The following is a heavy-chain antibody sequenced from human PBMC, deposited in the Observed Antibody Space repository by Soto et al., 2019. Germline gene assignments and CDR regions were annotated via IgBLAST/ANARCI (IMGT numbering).Heavy chain of an antibody. D-gene: IGHD4-17*01. CDR1: GGSISRYY. Sequence: QVRLQESGPGLVKPSETLSLTCTVSGGSISRYYWSWIRQSPGKGLEWIGYIYYSGSTNYNPSLKSQVTISVDTSKNQFSLKLSSVTAADTAVYYCVRGFYGDYHGFDMWGQGTMVTVSS. CDR2: IYYSGST. CDR3: VRGFYGDYHGFDM. V-gene: IGHV4-59*01. J-gene: IGHJ3*02.